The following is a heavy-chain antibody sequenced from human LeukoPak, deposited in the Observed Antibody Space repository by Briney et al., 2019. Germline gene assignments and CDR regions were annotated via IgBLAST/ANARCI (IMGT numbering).Heavy chain of an antibody. J-gene: IGHJ4*02. CDR2: IIPIFGTA. CDR3: ARVTYDYGDQGGY. D-gene: IGHD4-17*01. V-gene: IGHV1-69*05. CDR1: GGTLSSYA. Sequence: ASVKVSCKASGGTLSSYAISWARQAPGQGLEWMGGIIPIFGTANYAQKFQGRVTITTDESTSTAYMELSSLRSEDTAVYYCARVTYDYGDQGGYWGQGTLVTVSS.